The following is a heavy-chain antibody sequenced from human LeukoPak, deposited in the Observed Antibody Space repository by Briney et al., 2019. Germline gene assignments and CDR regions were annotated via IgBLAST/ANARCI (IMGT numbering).Heavy chain of an antibody. J-gene: IGHJ3*02. D-gene: IGHD1-26*01. Sequence: SETLSLTCTVSGVSISSYYWNWIRQPPGKGLEWIGYIYYSGSTNYHPSLKSRVTISVDTSKNQFSLKLSSVTAADTAVYYCVRGRFVYGSYRSRDAFDIWGQGTMVTVSS. CDR3: VRGRFVYGSYRSRDAFDI. V-gene: IGHV4-59*12. CDR2: IYYSGST. CDR1: GVSISSYY.